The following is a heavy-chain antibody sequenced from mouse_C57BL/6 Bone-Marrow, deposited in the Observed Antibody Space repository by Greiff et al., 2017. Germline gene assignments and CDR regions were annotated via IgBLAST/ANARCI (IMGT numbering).Heavy chain of an antibody. CDR3: ARDYYGSRDYYAMDY. D-gene: IGHD1-1*01. CDR1: GYTFTDYY. CDR2: IFPGSGST. V-gene: IGHV1-75*01. Sequence: VKVVESGPELVKPGASVKISCKASGYTFTDYYINWVKQRPGQGLEWIGWIFPGSGSTYYNEKFKGKATLTVDKSSSTAYMLLSSLTSEDSAVYFCARDYYGSRDYYAMDYWGQGTSVTVSS. J-gene: IGHJ4*01.